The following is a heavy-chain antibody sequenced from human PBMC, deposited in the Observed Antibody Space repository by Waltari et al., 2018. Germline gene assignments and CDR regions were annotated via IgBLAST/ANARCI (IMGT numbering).Heavy chain of an antibody. CDR1: GFTFDDYA. CDR3: ARAPTVTTSCFDF. D-gene: IGHD4-17*01. V-gene: IGHV3-9*01. CDR2: ISWNRGSI. J-gene: IGHJ4*02. Sequence: EVQLVESGGGLVQPGRSLRLSCAASGFTFDDYAMHWVRQAPGKGLEWVSGISWNRGSIGYADTVKGQFTVSRDNAKNSLYLQMNSLRAEDTAVYYCARAPTVTTSCFDFWGQGTLVTVSS.